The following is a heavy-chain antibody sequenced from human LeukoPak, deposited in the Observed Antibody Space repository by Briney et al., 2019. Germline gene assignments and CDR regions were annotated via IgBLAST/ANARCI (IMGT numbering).Heavy chain of an antibody. V-gene: IGHV3-30*18. CDR2: ISYDGSDK. Sequence: GGSLRLSCAASGFTFSSCGTHWVRRAPGKGLEWVAVISYDGSDKFYADSVKGRFTISRDNSKNTLYLQMNSLRAEDTAVYYCAKDLTVTADWGQGTLVTVSS. J-gene: IGHJ4*02. D-gene: IGHD2-21*02. CDR3: AKDLTVTAD. CDR1: GFTFSSCG.